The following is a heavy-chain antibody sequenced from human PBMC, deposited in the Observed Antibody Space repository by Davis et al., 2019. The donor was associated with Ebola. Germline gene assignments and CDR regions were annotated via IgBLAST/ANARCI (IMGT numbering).Heavy chain of an antibody. J-gene: IGHJ4*02. CDR2: ISYDGSNK. CDR3: ASQHGSGSYYLRY. CDR1: GFPFSSYG. D-gene: IGHD3-10*01. Sequence: PGGSLRLSCAASGFPFSSYGMPWVRQAPGKGLEWVAVISYDGSNKYYADSVKGRFTISRDNAKNSLYLQMNSLRAEDTAVYYCASQHGSGSYYLRYWGQGTLVTVSS. V-gene: IGHV3-33*05.